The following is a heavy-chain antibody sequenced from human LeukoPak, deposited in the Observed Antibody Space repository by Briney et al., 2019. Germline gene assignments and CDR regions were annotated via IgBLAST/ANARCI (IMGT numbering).Heavy chain of an antibody. CDR3: AKDRQWMVTGMDV. CDR1: GFTFSSYG. J-gene: IGHJ6*02. CDR2: ISYDGSNK. Sequence: PGGSLRLSCTASGFTFSSYGMHWVRQAPGKGLEWVAVISYDGSNKEYADSVKGRFTISRDNSKNTVYLQMNSLRTEDTAVYYCAKDRQWMVTGMDVWGQGTTVTVSS. V-gene: IGHV3-30*18. D-gene: IGHD6-19*01.